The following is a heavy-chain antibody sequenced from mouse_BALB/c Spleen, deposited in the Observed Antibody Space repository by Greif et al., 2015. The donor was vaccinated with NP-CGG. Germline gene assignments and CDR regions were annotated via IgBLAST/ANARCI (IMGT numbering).Heavy chain of an antibody. Sequence: EVMLVESGGGLVQPGGSLKLSCATSGFTFSDYYMYWVRQTPEKRLEWVAYISNGGGSTYYPDTVKGRFTISSDNAKNXLYLQMSRLKSEDTAMYYCARRTYYGNHFDYWGQGTTLTVSS. CDR2: ISNGGGST. V-gene: IGHV5-12*02. J-gene: IGHJ2*01. CDR3: ARRTYYGNHFDY. D-gene: IGHD2-10*01. CDR1: GFTFSDYY.